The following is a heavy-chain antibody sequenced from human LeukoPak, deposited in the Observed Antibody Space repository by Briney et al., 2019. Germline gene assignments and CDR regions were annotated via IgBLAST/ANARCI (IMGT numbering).Heavy chain of an antibody. CDR1: GFTFSSYW. CDR2: INGDGSST. D-gene: IGHD4-17*01. CDR3: ARGLMTTVTTSDY. J-gene: IGHJ4*02. Sequence: GGSLRLSCAASGFTFSSYWMNWVRQAPGKGLVWVSRINGDGSSTNYADSVKGRFTISSDNAKNSLYLQMNSLRAEDTAVYYCARGLMTTVTTSDYWGQGTLVTVSS. V-gene: IGHV3-74*01.